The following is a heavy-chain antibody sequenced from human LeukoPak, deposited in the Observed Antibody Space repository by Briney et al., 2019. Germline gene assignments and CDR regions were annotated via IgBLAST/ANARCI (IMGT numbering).Heavy chain of an antibody. J-gene: IGHJ5*02. CDR2: VSYSGST. Sequence: SETLSLTCTVSGGSISGYYWSWIRQPPGKGLEWVGYVSYSGSTNYNPSLKSRVTISVDTSREQFSLKLSSVTAADTAVYYCARQGYISGQGFRNNWFDPWGQGSLVTVSS. D-gene: IGHD6-19*01. CDR3: ARQGYISGQGFRNNWFDP. V-gene: IGHV4-59*01. CDR1: GGSISGYY.